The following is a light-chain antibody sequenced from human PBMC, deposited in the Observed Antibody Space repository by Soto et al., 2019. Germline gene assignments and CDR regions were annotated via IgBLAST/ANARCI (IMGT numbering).Light chain of an antibody. CDR2: EGS. J-gene: IGLJ3*02. CDR3: CSYVGSYTWV. Sequence: QSALTQPASVSGSPGQSITISCTGTSSDVGSYNLVSWYQQHPGKAPKLMIYEGSKRPSGVSNRFSGSKSGNTASLTISGLQAEDEADYYCCSYVGSYTWVFGGGTKLTVL. V-gene: IGLV2-23*01. CDR1: SSDVGSYNL.